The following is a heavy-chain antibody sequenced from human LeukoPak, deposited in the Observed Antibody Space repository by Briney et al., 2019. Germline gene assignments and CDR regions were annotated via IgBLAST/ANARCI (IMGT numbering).Heavy chain of an antibody. CDR3: ARLKGSGSYYTSTYYYYYYGMDV. V-gene: IGHV1-18*01. Sequence: ASVKVSCKASGYTFTSYGISWVRQAPGQGLEGMGWISAYNGNTNYAQKLQGRVTMTTDTSTSTADMELRSLRSDDTAVYYCARLKGSGSYYTSTYYYYYYGMDVWGQGTTVTVSS. CDR2: ISAYNGNT. CDR1: GYTFTSYG. D-gene: IGHD3-10*01. J-gene: IGHJ6*02.